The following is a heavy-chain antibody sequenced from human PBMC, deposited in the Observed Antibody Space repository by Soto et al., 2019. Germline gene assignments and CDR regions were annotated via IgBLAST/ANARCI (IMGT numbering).Heavy chain of an antibody. CDR3: ARSLYSSHVGY. CDR1: EYTFTGYY. D-gene: IGHD6-19*01. J-gene: IGHJ4*02. Sequence: ASVKVSCKASEYTFTGYYMHWVRQAPGQGLEWMGWINPNSGGTNYAQKFQGRVTMTRDTSIGTAYMELSRLRSDDTAVYYCARSLYSSHVGYWGQGTLVTVSS. CDR2: INPNSGGT. V-gene: IGHV1-2*02.